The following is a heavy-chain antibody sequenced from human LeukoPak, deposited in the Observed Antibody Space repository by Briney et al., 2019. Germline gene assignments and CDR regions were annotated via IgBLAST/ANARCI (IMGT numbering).Heavy chain of an antibody. CDR3: AKEEVPNDF. V-gene: IGHV3-23*01. J-gene: IGHJ4*02. CDR1: GFTFSTST. Sequence: GGSLRLSCAASGFTFSTSTMSWVRQAPGKGLEWVSGISRSGEITYYEDSVRGRFTISKDISKNTLYLQMDSLRAEDTAIYYCAKEEVPNDFWGQGTLVTVSS. CDR2: ISRSGEIT. D-gene: IGHD1-1*01.